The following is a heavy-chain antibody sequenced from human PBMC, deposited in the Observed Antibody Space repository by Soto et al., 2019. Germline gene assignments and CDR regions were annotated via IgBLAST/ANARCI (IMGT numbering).Heavy chain of an antibody. CDR1: GFTFSSYS. D-gene: IGHD1-1*01. Sequence: GSLRLSCAASGFTFSSYSMNWVRQAPGKGLEWVSSISSSSSYIYYADSVKGRFTISRDNAKNSLYLQMNSLRAEDTAVYYCARNEVFGHNWFEPWGQGTLSSVS. V-gene: IGHV3-21*01. CDR2: ISSSSSYI. CDR3: ARNEVFGHNWFEP. J-gene: IGHJ5*02.